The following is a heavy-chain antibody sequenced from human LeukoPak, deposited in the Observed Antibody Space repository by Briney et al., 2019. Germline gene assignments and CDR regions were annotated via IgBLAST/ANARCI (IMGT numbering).Heavy chain of an antibody. V-gene: IGHV3-21*01. CDR1: GFTFSSYT. Sequence: PGGSLRLSCAASGFTFSSYTMNWVRQAPGKGLEWVSFISSSSSYIYYADSVKGRFTISRDNAKNSVYLQMNSLRAEDTAVYYCARAGYGDYALMYYFDYWGQGTLVTVSS. J-gene: IGHJ4*02. CDR2: ISSSSSYI. CDR3: ARAGYGDYALMYYFDY. D-gene: IGHD4-17*01.